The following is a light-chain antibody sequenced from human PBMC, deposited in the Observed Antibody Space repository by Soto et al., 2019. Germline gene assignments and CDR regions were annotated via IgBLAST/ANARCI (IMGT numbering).Light chain of an antibody. CDR1: QSIATL. V-gene: IGKV1-39*01. J-gene: IGKJ2*01. CDR3: QQSHKTPYT. CDR2: AAY. Sequence: DLQMTQPPSSLSASIGDRVTITCRTSQSIATLLNWYQQKPGKAPKLLIFAAYYLRSGVPSRFSGSGSGTDVTLAISSLQPEDFATYSCQQSHKTPYTFGQGPNLDIK.